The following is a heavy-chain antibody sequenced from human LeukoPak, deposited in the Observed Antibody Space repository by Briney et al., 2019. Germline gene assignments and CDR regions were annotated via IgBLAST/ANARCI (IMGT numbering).Heavy chain of an antibody. V-gene: IGHV3-33*01. CDR2: IWGDGSNK. D-gene: IGHD4-17*01. Sequence: GSLRLSCAASRFTFSNYGMHWVRQSPGKGLEWVAVIWGDGSNKYYADSVKGRFTISRDNAKNSLYLQMNSLRDDDTAVYYCARDLYGDLDYWGQGTLVTVSS. CDR1: RFTFSNYG. CDR3: ARDLYGDLDY. J-gene: IGHJ4*02.